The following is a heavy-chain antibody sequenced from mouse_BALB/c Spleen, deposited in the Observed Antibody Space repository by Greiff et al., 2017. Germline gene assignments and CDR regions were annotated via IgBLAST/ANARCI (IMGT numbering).Heavy chain of an antibody. CDR1: GYSITSDYA. CDR2: ISYSGST. V-gene: IGHV3-2*02. CDR3: ALKFITTASWFAY. Sequence: EVQGVESGPGLVKPSQSLSLTCTVTGYSITSDYAWNWIRQFPGNKLEWMGYISYSGSTSYNPSLKSRISITRDTSKNQFFLQLNSVTTEDTATYYCALKFITTASWFAYWGQGTLVTVSA. D-gene: IGHD1-2*01. J-gene: IGHJ3*01.